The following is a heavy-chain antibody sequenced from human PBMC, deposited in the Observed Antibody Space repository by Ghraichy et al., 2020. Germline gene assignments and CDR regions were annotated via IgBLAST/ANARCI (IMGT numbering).Heavy chain of an antibody. CDR2: ISGSGGST. CDR1: GFTFSSYA. CDR3: AKAGGNFSGYYGMDV. V-gene: IGHV3-23*01. Sequence: GESLNISCAASGFTFSSYAMSWVRQAPGKGLEWVSAISGSGGSTYYADSVKGRFTISRDNSKNTLYLQMNSLRAEDTAVYYCAKAGGNFSGYYGMDVWGQGTTVTVSS. J-gene: IGHJ6*02. D-gene: IGHD2-21*01.